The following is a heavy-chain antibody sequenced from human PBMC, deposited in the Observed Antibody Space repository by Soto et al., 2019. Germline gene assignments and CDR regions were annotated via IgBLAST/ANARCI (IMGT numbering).Heavy chain of an antibody. D-gene: IGHD3-3*01. V-gene: IGHV1-69*01. J-gene: IGHJ3*02. CDR1: GGTFSSYA. Sequence: QVQLVQSGAEVKKPGSSVKVSCKASGGTFSSYAISWVRQAPGQGLEWMGGIIPIFGTANYAQKFQGRVTITADESTSTAYMELSSLRSKDTAVYYCARDIRYYDFWSGYGEDAFDIWGQGTMVTVSS. CDR2: IIPIFGTA. CDR3: ARDIRYYDFWSGYGEDAFDI.